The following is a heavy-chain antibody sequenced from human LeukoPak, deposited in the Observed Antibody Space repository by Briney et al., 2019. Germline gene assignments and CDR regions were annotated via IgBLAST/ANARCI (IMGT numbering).Heavy chain of an antibody. J-gene: IGHJ4*02. Sequence: GGSLRLSCAASGFTFSSYAMSWVRQAPGKGLEWVPAISGSGGSTYYADSVKGRFTISRDNSKNTLYLQMNSLRAEDTAVYYCAKDLVIYDSSGYYPAFDYWGQGTLVTVSS. CDR1: GFTFSSYA. V-gene: IGHV3-23*01. D-gene: IGHD3-22*01. CDR2: ISGSGGST. CDR3: AKDLVIYDSSGYYPAFDY.